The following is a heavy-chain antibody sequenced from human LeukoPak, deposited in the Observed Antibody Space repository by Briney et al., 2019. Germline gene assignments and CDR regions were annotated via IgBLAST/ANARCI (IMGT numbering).Heavy chain of an antibody. CDR3: ARDRDDILTGPYMDV. CDR1: GGSISSYY. J-gene: IGHJ6*04. D-gene: IGHD3-9*01. CDR2: IYYSGST. V-gene: IGHV4-59*12. Sequence: SETLSLTCTVSGGSISSYYWSWIRQPPGKGLEWIGYIYYSGSTNYNPSLKSRVTISLDTSKNQLSLKVSSVTAADTAVYYCARDRDDILTGPYMDVWGKGTTVTVSS.